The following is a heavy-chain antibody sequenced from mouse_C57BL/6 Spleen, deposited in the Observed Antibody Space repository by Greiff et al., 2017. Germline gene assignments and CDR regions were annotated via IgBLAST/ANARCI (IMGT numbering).Heavy chain of an antibody. D-gene: IGHD2-10*01. CDR2: IDPETGGT. Sequence: QVQLQQSGAELVRPGASVTLSCKASGYTFTDYEMHWVKQTPVHGLEWIGAIDPETGGTAYNQKFKGKAILTADKSSSSAYMELRSLTSEDAAVYYCTNLLLYAMDYWGQGTSVTVSS. CDR3: TNLLLYAMDY. V-gene: IGHV1-15*01. J-gene: IGHJ4*01. CDR1: GYTFTDYE.